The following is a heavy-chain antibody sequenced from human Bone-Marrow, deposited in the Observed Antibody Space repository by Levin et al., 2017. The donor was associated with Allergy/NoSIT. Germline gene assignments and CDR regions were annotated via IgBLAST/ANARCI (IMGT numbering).Heavy chain of an antibody. V-gene: IGHV3-21*06. CDR3: AKDLGMQLWPIYGMDV. CDR1: GFTFSSYS. Sequence: GSLRLSCAASGFTFSSYSMTWVRQAPGKGLEWVSSISSGRRYIKYADSAKGRFTISRDNAKNSLFLQMNSLRVEDTAVYYCAKDLGMQLWPIYGMDVWGQGTTVTVSS. CDR2: ISSGRRYI. D-gene: IGHD5-18*01. J-gene: IGHJ6*02.